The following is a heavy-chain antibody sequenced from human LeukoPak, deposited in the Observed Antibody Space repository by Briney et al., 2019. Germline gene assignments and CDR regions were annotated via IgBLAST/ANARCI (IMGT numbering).Heavy chain of an antibody. D-gene: IGHD3-3*01. V-gene: IGHV3-23*01. J-gene: IGHJ3*02. CDR1: RFSFSSYA. CDR2: ISGNAGST. CDR3: AKRLTEWLLSYDAFDI. Sequence: GGSLRLSCAASRFSFSSYAMSWVRQAPGKGLEWVSGISGNAGSTYYADSVKSRFTISRDNSKNTLYLQMNSLRAEDTAVYYCAKRLTEWLLSYDAFDIWGQGTMVTVSS.